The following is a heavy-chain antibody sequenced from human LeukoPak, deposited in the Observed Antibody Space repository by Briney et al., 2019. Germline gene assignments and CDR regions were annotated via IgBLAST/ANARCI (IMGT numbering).Heavy chain of an antibody. CDR3: AKTYYDTLTGYGYYGMDV. CDR2: ISGSGGST. J-gene: IGHJ6*02. Sequence: GGSLRLSCAASGFTFSSYAMSWVRQAPGKGLEWVSAISGSGGSTYYADSVKGRFTISRDNSKNTLYLQMNSLRAEDTAVYYCAKTYYDTLTGYGYYGMDVWGQGTTVTVSS. CDR1: GFTFSSYA. V-gene: IGHV3-23*01. D-gene: IGHD3-9*01.